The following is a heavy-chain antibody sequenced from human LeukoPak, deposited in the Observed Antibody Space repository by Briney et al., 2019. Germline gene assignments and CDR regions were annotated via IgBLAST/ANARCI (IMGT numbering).Heavy chain of an antibody. CDR2: ISWNSGSI. CDR1: GFTFDDYA. Sequence: GRSLRLSCAASGFTFDDYAMHWVRQAPGKGLEWVSGISWNSGSIGYADSVKGRFTISRDNAKNSLYLQMNSLRAEDTALYYCAKARGDSRERSRYFDLWGRGTLVTVSS. D-gene: IGHD3-16*01. V-gene: IGHV3-9*01. CDR3: AKARGDSRERSRYFDL. J-gene: IGHJ2*01.